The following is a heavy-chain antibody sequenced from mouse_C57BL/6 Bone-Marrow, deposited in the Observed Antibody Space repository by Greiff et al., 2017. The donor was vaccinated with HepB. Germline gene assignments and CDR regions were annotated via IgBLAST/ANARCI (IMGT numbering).Heavy chain of an antibody. CDR1: GFTFSSYA. CDR2: ISDGGSYT. J-gene: IGHJ3*01. CDR3: AREKLSTMVTAGFAY. D-gene: IGHD2-2*01. V-gene: IGHV5-4*01. Sequence: EVKLVESGGGLVKPGGSLKLSCAASGFTFSSYAMSWVRQTPEKRLEWVATISDGGSYTYYPDNVKGRFTISRDNAKNNLYLQMSHLESEDTARYYCAREKLSTMVTAGFAYWGQGTLVTVSA.